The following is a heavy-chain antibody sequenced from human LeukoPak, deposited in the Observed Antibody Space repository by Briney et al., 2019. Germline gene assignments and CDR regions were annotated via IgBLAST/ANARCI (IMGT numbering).Heavy chain of an antibody. Sequence: GGSLRLSCAASGVTLSSYAMSWVRQAPGKGLEWVSAISGSGGGTYYADSVKGRFTISRDNSKNTLYLQMNSLRAEDTAVYYCAKKAGAAAAGTGGYYFDYWGQATLVTVSS. CDR1: GVTLSSYA. CDR2: ISGSGGGT. J-gene: IGHJ4*02. D-gene: IGHD6-13*01. CDR3: AKKAGAAAAGTGGYYFDY. V-gene: IGHV3-23*01.